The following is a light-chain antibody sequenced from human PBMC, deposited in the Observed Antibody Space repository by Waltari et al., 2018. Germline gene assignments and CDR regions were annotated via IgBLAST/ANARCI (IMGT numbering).Light chain of an antibody. V-gene: IGKV1-5*03. CDR2: KAS. CDR3: HQYNSYSGT. J-gene: IGKJ1*01. Sequence: DIQMTQSPSTLSASIGDRVTITCRASQSINNLLAWYQLKPGKAPKLLIYKASYLESGGPSRFSGSGSGTEFTLTISSLQPDDFATYYCHQYNSYSGTFGHGTKVEIK. CDR1: QSINNL.